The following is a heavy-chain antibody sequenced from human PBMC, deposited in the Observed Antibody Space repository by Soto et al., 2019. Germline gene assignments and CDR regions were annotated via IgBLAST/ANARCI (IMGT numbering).Heavy chain of an antibody. CDR1: GGSINSGGYC. J-gene: IGHJ4*02. CDR3: SRGILV. V-gene: IGHV4-31*03. D-gene: IGHD5-18*01. Sequence: QVQLQESGPGLVKPSQTLSLTCTVSGGSINSGGYCWSWIRQHPGKGLDWIGCISYGGSTSYNPSLKSRVTIAVDTSKNQLSLKLPSVTAADTAGYYCSRGILVWGQGALIAVSA. CDR2: ISYGGST.